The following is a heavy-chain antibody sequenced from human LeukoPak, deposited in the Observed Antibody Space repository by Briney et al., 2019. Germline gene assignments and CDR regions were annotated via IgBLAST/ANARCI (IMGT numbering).Heavy chain of an antibody. CDR1: GGSISSYY. J-gene: IGHJ6*04. D-gene: IGHD2-21*01. V-gene: IGHV4-59*01. CDR3: GRVGMEAVGRGCYYYVRAV. Sequence: PSETLSLTCTVSGGSISSYYWSWIRQPPGKGLEWIGYIYYSGSTNYNPSLKSRVTISVDTSKNQFSLKLSSVTAADTAVYYWGRVGMEAVGRGCYYYVRAVWGKGTTVTVS. CDR2: IYYSGST.